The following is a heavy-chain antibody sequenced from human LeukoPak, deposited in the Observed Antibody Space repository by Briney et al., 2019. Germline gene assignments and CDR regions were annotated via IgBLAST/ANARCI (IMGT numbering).Heavy chain of an antibody. V-gene: IGHV4-61*02. CDR3: ASEANLGAFDI. CDR1: GGSISSGSYY. Sequence: NPSETLSLTCTVSGGSISSGSYYWSWIRQPAGKGLEWIGRIYTSGSTNYNPSLKSRVTISVDTSKNQFSLKLSSVTAADTAVYYCASEANLGAFDIWGQGTMVTVSS. CDR2: IYTSGST. D-gene: IGHD7-27*01. J-gene: IGHJ3*02.